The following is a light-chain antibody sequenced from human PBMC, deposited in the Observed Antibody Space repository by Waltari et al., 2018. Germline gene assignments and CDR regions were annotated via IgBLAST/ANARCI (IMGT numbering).Light chain of an antibody. Sequence: EIVLTQSPGTLSLSPGDRATLSCRATQSVSSSFFDWYQQKPGQAPRLLIYSTSKRATGIPDRFSGSGSVTDFTLTISRLEPEDFAVYYCQQYNNSPYTFGHGTKLEIK. CDR3: QQYNNSPYT. CDR2: STS. V-gene: IGKV3-20*01. CDR1: QSVSSSF. J-gene: IGKJ2*01.